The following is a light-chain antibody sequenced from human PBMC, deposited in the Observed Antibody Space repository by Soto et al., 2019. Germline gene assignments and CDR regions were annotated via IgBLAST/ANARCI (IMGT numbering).Light chain of an antibody. Sequence: DTQMTQSPSSLSASVGDRVTITCQASQDTSNYLNWYQQKPGKAPKLLIYDASKLETGVPSRFSGSVSGTDFTFTISSLQPEDIATYYCQQYDNFPYTFGQGTKLEIK. J-gene: IGKJ2*01. CDR2: DAS. CDR3: QQYDNFPYT. CDR1: QDTSNY. V-gene: IGKV1-33*01.